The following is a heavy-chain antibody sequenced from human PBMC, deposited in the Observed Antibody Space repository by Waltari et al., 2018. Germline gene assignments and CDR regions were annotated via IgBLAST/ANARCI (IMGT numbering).Heavy chain of an antibody. CDR2: IYWNDDK. Sequence: QITLKESGPTLLKPTQPLTLTCTFSGFSLTTRDVGVGWVRPPPGKALELLALIYWNDDKRFNPSLSSRLTSTKDTSENQVVLTMTHMDPVDTATYYCAHAYDVLSGYFDNWGQGTLVTVSS. CDR1: GFSLTTRDVG. J-gene: IGHJ4*02. D-gene: IGHD3-9*01. V-gene: IGHV2-5*01. CDR3: AHAYDVLSGYFDN.